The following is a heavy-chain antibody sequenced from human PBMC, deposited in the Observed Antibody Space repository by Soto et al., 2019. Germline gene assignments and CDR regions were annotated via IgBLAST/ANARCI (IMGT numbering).Heavy chain of an antibody. CDR3: AGNRGISGAGTQGWFDP. CDR1: GGSISSSDYY. D-gene: IGHD6-13*01. Sequence: SETLSLTCTLSGGSISSSDYYWGWIRQPPGKGLEWIGSIYYTGHTYVNVSLNSRVSISIDTSKHQFSLTLTSMTAADTAIYYCAGNRGISGAGTQGWFDPWGQGTLVTVSS. CDR2: IYYTGHT. J-gene: IGHJ5*02. V-gene: IGHV4-39*01.